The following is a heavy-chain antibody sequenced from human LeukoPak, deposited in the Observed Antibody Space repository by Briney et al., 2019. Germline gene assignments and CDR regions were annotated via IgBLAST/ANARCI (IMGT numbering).Heavy chain of an antibody. CDR1: GFSLSTDTVG. CDR3: AHRRDGTIVIPFDF. Sequence: SGPTLVKPTQTLTLTCTFSGFSLSTDTVGVGWIRQPPGKALEWLTVIYWDDDKRYSLSLMSRLTITKDTSKNQVVLTMINMDPVDTGTYYCAHRRDGTIVIPFDFWGQGILVTVSS. CDR2: IYWDDDK. J-gene: IGHJ4*02. D-gene: IGHD5-24*01. V-gene: IGHV2-5*02.